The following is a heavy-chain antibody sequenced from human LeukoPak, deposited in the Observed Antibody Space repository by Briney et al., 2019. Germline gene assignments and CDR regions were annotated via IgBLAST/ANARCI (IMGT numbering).Heavy chain of an antibody. Sequence: SETLSLTCTVSGGSISSGGYYWRWIRQHPGKGLEWIGYIYYSGSTYYNPSLKSRVTISVDTSKNQFSLKLSSVTAADTAGYYCAKSTGTTEFDYWGQGTLVTVSS. D-gene: IGHD4-17*01. CDR2: IYYSGST. V-gene: IGHV4-31*03. J-gene: IGHJ4*02. CDR1: GGSISSGGYY. CDR3: AKSTGTTEFDY.